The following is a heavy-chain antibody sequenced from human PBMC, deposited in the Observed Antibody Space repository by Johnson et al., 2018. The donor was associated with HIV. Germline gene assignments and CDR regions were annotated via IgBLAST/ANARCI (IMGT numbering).Heavy chain of an antibody. J-gene: IGHJ3*02. V-gene: IGHV3-23*01. D-gene: IGHD2-21*01. Sequence: VQVLESGGGLVQPGGSLRLSCAASGFTFSSYAMNWVRQAPGKGLEWVSGISGSGGSTYYAESVKGRLTISRDNSKNTLYVQMNSLRVEDTAVYYCARSRGLWGVQDGFDIWGQGTMVTVSS. CDR3: ARSRGLWGVQDGFDI. CDR1: GFTFSSYA. CDR2: ISGSGGST.